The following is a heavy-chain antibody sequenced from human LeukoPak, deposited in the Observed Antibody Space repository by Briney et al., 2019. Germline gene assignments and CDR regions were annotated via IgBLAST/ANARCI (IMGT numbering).Heavy chain of an antibody. CDR3: ARGDGSGSYYGGY. J-gene: IGHJ4*02. Sequence: IGEITRSGSTDYNPSLKSPVTISIDTSKNQFSLKLSSVTAADTAVYYCARGDGSGSYYGGYWGQGTLVTVSS. CDR2: ITRSGST. D-gene: IGHD3-10*01. V-gene: IGHV4-34*01.